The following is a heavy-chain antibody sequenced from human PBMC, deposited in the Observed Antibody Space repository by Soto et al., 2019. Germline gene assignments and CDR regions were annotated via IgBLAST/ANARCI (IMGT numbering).Heavy chain of an antibody. CDR3: ATLAVAGTLADY. J-gene: IGHJ4*02. CDR2: IWYDGSNK. D-gene: IGHD6-19*01. Sequence: QVQLVESGGGVVQPGRSLRLSCAASGFTFSSYGMHWVRQAPGKGLGWVAIIWYDGSNKYYADSVKGRFTISRDNSKNTLYLQMNSLRAEDTAVYYCATLAVAGTLADYWGQGTLVTVSS. CDR1: GFTFSSYG. V-gene: IGHV3-33*01.